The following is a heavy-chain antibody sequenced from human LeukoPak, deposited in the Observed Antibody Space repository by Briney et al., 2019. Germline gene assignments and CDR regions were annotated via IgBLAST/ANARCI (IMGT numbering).Heavy chain of an antibody. CDR2: INPNSGGT. CDR1: GYTFTGNY. Sequence: ASVKVSCRASGYTFTGNYMHWVRQAPGQGLEWMGWINPNSGGTNYAQKFQGRVAMTRDTSISTAYMELSRLRSDDTAVYYCARGWIQLWPFDYWGQGTLVTVSS. D-gene: IGHD5-18*01. CDR3: ARGWIQLWPFDY. V-gene: IGHV1-2*02. J-gene: IGHJ4*02.